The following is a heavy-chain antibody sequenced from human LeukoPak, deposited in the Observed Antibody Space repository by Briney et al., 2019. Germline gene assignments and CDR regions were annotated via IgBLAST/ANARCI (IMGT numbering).Heavy chain of an antibody. Sequence: ASVKVSCKASGYTFTSYGISWVRQAPGQGLEWMGWISAYNGNTNYAQKLQGRVTMTTDTSTSTAYMELRSLRSDDTAVYYCARTYEEWDRYYYMDVWGKGTTVTDSS. CDR1: GYTFTSYG. CDR3: ARTYEEWDRYYYMDV. V-gene: IGHV1-18*01. D-gene: IGHD1-26*01. J-gene: IGHJ6*03. CDR2: ISAYNGNT.